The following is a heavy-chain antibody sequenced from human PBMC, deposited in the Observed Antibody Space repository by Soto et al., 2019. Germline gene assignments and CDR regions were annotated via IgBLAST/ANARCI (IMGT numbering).Heavy chain of an antibody. V-gene: IGHV4-61*01. J-gene: IGHJ4*02. CDR3: ARVSSGYSLGIAVAGDFDY. CDR2: IYYSGST. Sequence: SETLSLTCTVSGGSVSSGSYYWSWIRQPPGKGLEWIGYIYYSGSTNYNPSLKSRVTISVDTSKNQFSLKLSSVTAADTAVYYCARVSSGYSLGIAVAGDFDYWGQGTLVTVSS. D-gene: IGHD6-19*01. CDR1: GGSVSSGSYY.